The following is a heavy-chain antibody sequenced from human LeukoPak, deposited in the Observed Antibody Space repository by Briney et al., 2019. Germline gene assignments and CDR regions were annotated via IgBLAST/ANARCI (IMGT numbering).Heavy chain of an antibody. V-gene: IGHV3-48*03. CDR2: ISSSGTTT. J-gene: IGHJ4*02. Sequence: GGSLRLSCAASGFSFSVYEMHWVRQAPGKGLEWISDISSSGTTTYCADSVKGRFTISRDNAKNSLYLQMNSLRAEDTAVYYCTTLTVANNFDYWGQGTLVTVSS. CDR1: GFSFSVYE. CDR3: TTLTVANNFDY. D-gene: IGHD5-12*01.